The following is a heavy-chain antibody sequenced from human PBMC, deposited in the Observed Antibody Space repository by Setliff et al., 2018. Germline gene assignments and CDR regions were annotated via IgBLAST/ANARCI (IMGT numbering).Heavy chain of an antibody. V-gene: IGHV4-39*01. CDR3: ARHRAVAGAYYFDF. Sequence: SETLSLTCIVSGGSISSSSYYWGWIRQPPGKGLEWIGSIDYSGTIYYNPSLKSRVTISGDTSKNQFSLKLTAVTAADTAIYYCARHRAVAGAYYFDFWGQGTLVTVSS. J-gene: IGHJ4*02. D-gene: IGHD6-19*01. CDR2: IDYSGTI. CDR1: GGSISSSSYY.